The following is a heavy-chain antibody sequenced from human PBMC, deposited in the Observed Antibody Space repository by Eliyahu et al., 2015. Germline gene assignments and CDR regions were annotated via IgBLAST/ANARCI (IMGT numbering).Heavy chain of an antibody. J-gene: IGHJ6*03. CDR1: GYTFTXYD. D-gene: IGHD3-10*02. Sequence: QVQLVQSGAEVKKPGASVXVSCXASGYTFTXYDXNWVRQATGQGLEWMGWMNPNXGNTGYAQKXQGRVTMTRNTSISTAYMELSSLRSEDTAVYYCARVVRGYYYYMDVWGKGTTVTVSS. CDR3: ARVVRGYYYYMDV. V-gene: IGHV1-8*01. CDR2: MNPNXGNT.